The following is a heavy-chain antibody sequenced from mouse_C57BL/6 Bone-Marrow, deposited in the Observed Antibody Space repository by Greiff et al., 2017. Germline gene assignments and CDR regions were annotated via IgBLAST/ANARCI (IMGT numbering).Heavy chain of an antibody. CDR1: GYTFTDYY. CDR3: ARWLLWYFDV. J-gene: IGHJ1*03. Sequence: VQLQQSGPVLVKPGASVKMSCKASGYTFTDYYMNWVKQSHGKSLEWIGVINPYNGGTSYNQKFKGKATLAVATSSSTACMELNSLTAEDSAGYYCARWLLWYFDVWGTGTTVTVSS. V-gene: IGHV1-19*01. D-gene: IGHD2-3*01. CDR2: INPYNGGT.